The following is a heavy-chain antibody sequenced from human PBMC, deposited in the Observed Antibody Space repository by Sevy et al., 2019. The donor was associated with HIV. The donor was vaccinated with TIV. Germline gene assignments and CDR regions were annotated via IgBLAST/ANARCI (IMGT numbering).Heavy chain of an antibody. D-gene: IGHD4-17*01. CDR2: ISSSSSTI. CDR1: GFTFSSYS. V-gene: IGHV3-48*02. CDR3: ARDSSHYGDYNFDY. Sequence: GGSLRLSCAASGFTFSSYSMNWVRQAPGNGLEWVSYISSSSSTIYYADSVKGRFTISRDNAKNSLYLQMNSLRDEDTAVYYCARDSSHYGDYNFDYWGQGTLVTVSS. J-gene: IGHJ4*02.